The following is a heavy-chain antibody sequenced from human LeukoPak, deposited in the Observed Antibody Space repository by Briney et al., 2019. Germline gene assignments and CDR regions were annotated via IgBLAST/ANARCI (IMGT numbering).Heavy chain of an antibody. D-gene: IGHD3-22*01. CDR2: IYYSGST. CDR1: GGSISSSSYY. CDR3: ATTYDSSGYYGY. V-gene: IGHV4-39*01. J-gene: IGHJ4*02. Sequence: SETLSLTCTVSGGSISSSSYYWGWIRQPPGQGLEWIGSIYYSGSTYYNPSLKSRVTISVDTSKNQFSLKLSSVTAADTAVYYCATTYDSSGYYGYWGQGTLVTVSS.